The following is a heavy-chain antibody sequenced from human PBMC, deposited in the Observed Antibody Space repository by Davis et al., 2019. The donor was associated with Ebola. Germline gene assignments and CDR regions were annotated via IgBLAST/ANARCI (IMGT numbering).Heavy chain of an antibody. D-gene: IGHD2-2*02. V-gene: IGHV4-34*01. J-gene: IGHJ5*02. CDR3: ARVQIPATAIPEWVWFDP. CDR2: INHSGST. Sequence: SETLSLTCTVSGGSISNRYWSWIRQPPGKGLEWIGEINHSGSTNYNPSLKSRVTISVDTSKNQFSLKLSSVTAADTAVYYCARVQIPATAIPEWVWFDPWGQGTLVTVSS. CDR1: GGSISNRY.